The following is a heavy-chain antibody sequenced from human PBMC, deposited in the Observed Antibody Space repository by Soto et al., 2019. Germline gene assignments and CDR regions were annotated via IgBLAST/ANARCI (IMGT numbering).Heavy chain of an antibody. CDR2: INHSGST. Sequence: QVQLQQWGAGLLKPSGTLSLTCAVYGGSFSGYYWSWIRQPPGKGLEWIGEINHSGSTNYNPSLKSRVTISVDTSKNQFSLKLSSVTAADTAVYYCARARLYDFWSGYYFDYWGQGTLVTVSS. D-gene: IGHD3-3*01. V-gene: IGHV4-34*01. CDR1: GGSFSGYY. J-gene: IGHJ4*02. CDR3: ARARLYDFWSGYYFDY.